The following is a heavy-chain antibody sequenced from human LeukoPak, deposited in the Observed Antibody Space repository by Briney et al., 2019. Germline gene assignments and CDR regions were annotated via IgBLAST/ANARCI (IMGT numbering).Heavy chain of an antibody. Sequence: SETLSLTCTVSGGSISSYYWSWIRQPPGKGLEWIGYIYYSGSTNYNPSLKSRVTISVDTSKNQFSLKLSSVTAADTAVYYCARVTVSYSSSHPLDYWGQGTLVTVSS. CDR3: ARVTVSYSSSHPLDY. J-gene: IGHJ4*02. CDR1: GGSISSYY. CDR2: IYYSGST. D-gene: IGHD6-13*01. V-gene: IGHV4-59*12.